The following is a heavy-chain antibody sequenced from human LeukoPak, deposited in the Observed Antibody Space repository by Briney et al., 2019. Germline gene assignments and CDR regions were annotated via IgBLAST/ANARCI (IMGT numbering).Heavy chain of an antibody. CDR1: GFTFSSYW. CDR2: INSDGSST. V-gene: IGHV3-74*01. J-gene: IGHJ2*01. Sequence: GGSLRLSCAASGFTFSSYWMHWVRQAPGKGLVWVSRINSDGSSTSYADSVKGRFTISRDNAKNTLYLQMNSLRAEDTAVYYCARGDYVAWYFDLWGRGTLVTVSS. D-gene: IGHD4-17*01. CDR3: ARGDYVAWYFDL.